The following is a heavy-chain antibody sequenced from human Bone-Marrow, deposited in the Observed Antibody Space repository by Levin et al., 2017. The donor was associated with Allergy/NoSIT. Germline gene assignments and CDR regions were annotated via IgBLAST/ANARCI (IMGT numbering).Heavy chain of an antibody. CDR1: GFILGDFS. J-gene: IGHJ6*02. Sequence: GGSLRLSCVASGFILGDFSMSWIRQAPGKGLEWLAHISDNADTIYYADSVKGRFTISRDNAKESLYLQMNSLRADDTAVYYCARDIAWNFDVWGQGTTVTVSS. D-gene: IGHD1-7*01. CDR3: ARDIAWNFDV. CDR2: ISDNADTI. V-gene: IGHV3-11*01.